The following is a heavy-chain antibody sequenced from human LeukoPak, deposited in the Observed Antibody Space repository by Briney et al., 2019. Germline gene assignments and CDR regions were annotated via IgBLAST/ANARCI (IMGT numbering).Heavy chain of an antibody. V-gene: IGHV4-61*02. CDR2: IYTSGST. J-gene: IGHJ3*02. CDR3: ARDQDCSSTSCSIAFDI. Sequence: SETLSLTCTVSGGSISSGSYYWSWIRQPAGKGLEWIGRIYTSGSTNYNPSLQSRITISVDTSKNQFSLKLSSVTAADTAVYYCARDQDCSSTSCSIAFDIWGQGTMVTVSS. CDR1: GGSISSGSYY. D-gene: IGHD2-2*01.